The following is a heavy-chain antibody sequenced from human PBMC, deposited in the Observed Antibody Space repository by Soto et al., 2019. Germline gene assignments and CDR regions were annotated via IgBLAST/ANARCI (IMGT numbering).Heavy chain of an antibody. V-gene: IGHV3-66*01. CDR2: IYSAGSA. J-gene: IGHJ4*02. CDR1: GFTDSSYH. Sequence: EVQLVESGGGLVQPGGSLRLSCAASGFTDSSYHMSWVCQDPGKGLEWISVIYSAGSADFADSVKGRFTISRDNSKNTLYLQMSSLRAEDTAVYYCARVHSSSYHYFGYWGQGTLVTVSS. D-gene: IGHD6-13*01. CDR3: ARVHSSSYHYFGY.